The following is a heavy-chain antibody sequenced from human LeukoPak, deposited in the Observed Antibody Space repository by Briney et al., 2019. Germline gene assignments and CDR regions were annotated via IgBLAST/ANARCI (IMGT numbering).Heavy chain of an antibody. Sequence: PSETLSLTCTVSGGSTSSYYWSWIRQPAGKGLEWIGRIYTSGSTNYNPSLKSRVTMSVDTSKSQFSLKLNSVTAADTAVYYCASTVVAGFDYWGQGTLVTVSS. CDR1: GGSTSSYY. CDR3: ASTVVAGFDY. V-gene: IGHV4-4*07. J-gene: IGHJ4*02. D-gene: IGHD2-15*01. CDR2: IYTSGST.